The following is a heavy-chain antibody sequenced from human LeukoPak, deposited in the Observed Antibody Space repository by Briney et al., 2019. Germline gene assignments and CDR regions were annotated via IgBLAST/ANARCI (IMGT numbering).Heavy chain of an antibody. D-gene: IGHD3-9*01. V-gene: IGHV3-53*01. Sequence: GGSLRLSCAASGFTVSSNYMNWVRQAPGKGLEWVSVIYSGGSTYYADSVKGRFTISRDNAKNSLYLQMNSLRAEDTAVYYCARDYTGYFPWGQGTLVIVSS. CDR3: ARDYTGYFP. CDR1: GFTVSSNY. CDR2: IYSGGST. J-gene: IGHJ5*02.